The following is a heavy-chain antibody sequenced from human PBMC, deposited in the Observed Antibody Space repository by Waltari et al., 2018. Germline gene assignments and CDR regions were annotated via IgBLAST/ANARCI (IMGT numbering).Heavy chain of an antibody. Sequence: EVQLVESGGGLVQPGGSLRLSCAASGFTFSSYWMSWVRQAPGKGLEWVANIKQDGSENYYVDSVKGRFNCSRDNAKNSLYLQMNSLRAEDTAVYYCARPYASGWYINFDYWGQGTLVTVSS. CDR2: IKQDGSEN. CDR3: ARPYASGWYINFDY. CDR1: GFTFSSYW. D-gene: IGHD6-19*01. V-gene: IGHV3-7*01. J-gene: IGHJ4*02.